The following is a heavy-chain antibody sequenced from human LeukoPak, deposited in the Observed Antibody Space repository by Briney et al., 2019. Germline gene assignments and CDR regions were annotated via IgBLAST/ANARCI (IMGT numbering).Heavy chain of an antibody. V-gene: IGHV3-30*03. D-gene: IGHD3-3*01. CDR3: ARDSGIFGVVIHNWFDP. CDR2: ISYDGSNK. Sequence: GGSLRLSCAASGFTFSTYGMHWVRQAPGKGLEWVAVISYDGSNKYYADSVKGRFTISRDNSKNTLYLQMNSLRAEDTAVYYCARDSGIFGVVIHNWFDPWGQGTLVTVSS. J-gene: IGHJ5*02. CDR1: GFTFSTYG.